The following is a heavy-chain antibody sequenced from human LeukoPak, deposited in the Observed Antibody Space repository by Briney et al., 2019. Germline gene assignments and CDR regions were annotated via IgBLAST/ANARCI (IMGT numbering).Heavy chain of an antibody. V-gene: IGHV4-39*07. D-gene: IGHD6-13*01. CDR3: ARGTQTQQYDI. J-gene: IGHJ3*02. Sequence: SETLSLTCPVSGGSISSSSYYWGWIRQPPGKGLEWIGSIYYSGSTYYNPSLKSRVTISVDTSKNQFSLKLSSVTAADTAVYYCARGTQTQQYDIWGQGTMVTVSS. CDR1: GGSISSSSYY. CDR2: IYYSGST.